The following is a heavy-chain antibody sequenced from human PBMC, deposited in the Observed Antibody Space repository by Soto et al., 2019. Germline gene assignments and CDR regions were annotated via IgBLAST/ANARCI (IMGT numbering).Heavy chain of an antibody. CDR1: GGTFSSYA. CDR3: ARHHSCRYRYGCPFDY. V-gene: IGHV1-69*12. CDR2: IIPIFGTA. J-gene: IGHJ4*02. D-gene: IGHD5-18*01. Sequence: QVQLVQSGAEVKKPGSSVKVSCKASGGTFSSYAISWVRQAPGQGLEWMGGIIPIFGTANYAQKFKGRVPITADESTTTAYMELSSLRSEDTAVYYCARHHSCRYRYGCPFDYWGQGTLVTVSS.